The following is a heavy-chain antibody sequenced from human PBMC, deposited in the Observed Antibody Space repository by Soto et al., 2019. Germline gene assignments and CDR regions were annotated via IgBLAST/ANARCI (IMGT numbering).Heavy chain of an antibody. Sequence: LSLTCAVYGGSFSGYYWSWIRQPPGKGLEWIGEINHSGSTNYNPSLKSRVTISVDTSKNQFSLKPSSVTAADTAVYYCALYYYDSSGYYDNGIEYFQHWGQGTLVTVSS. J-gene: IGHJ1*01. CDR3: ALYYYDSSGYYDNGIEYFQH. V-gene: IGHV4-34*01. CDR1: GGSFSGYY. D-gene: IGHD3-22*01. CDR2: INHSGST.